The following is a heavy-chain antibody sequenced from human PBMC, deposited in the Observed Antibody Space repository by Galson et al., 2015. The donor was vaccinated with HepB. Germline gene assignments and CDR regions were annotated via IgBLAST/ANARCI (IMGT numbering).Heavy chain of an antibody. CDR2: IHYSGTT. J-gene: IGHJ6*03. D-gene: IGHD3-9*01. Sequence: LSLTCTVSGGSISNSNYYWAWIRQSPGKGLEWIGSIHYSGTTYYKPSLGSRVTISVDTSKNQFSLRVSSVTAADTAVYYCARPLNYYYYMHVWGKGTTVTVSS. V-gene: IGHV4-39*01. CDR1: GGSISNSNYY. CDR3: ARPLNYYYYMHV.